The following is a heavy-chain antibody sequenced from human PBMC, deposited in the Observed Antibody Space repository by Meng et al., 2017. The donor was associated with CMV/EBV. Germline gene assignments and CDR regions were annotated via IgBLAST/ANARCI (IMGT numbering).Heavy chain of an antibody. CDR3: ARVGPRVTFVGFSFDF. CDR2: ITSSSDYV. V-gene: IGHV3-21*01. J-gene: IGHJ4*02. Sequence: GESLKISCAASGFTFRTYNMNWVRQAPGKGLEWVSSITSSSDYVRHAGSVKGRFTISRDNAKNALYLQMNNVRAEDTAVYYCARVGPRVTFVGFSFDFWGLGTLVTVSS. D-gene: IGHD3/OR15-3a*01. CDR1: GFTFRTYN.